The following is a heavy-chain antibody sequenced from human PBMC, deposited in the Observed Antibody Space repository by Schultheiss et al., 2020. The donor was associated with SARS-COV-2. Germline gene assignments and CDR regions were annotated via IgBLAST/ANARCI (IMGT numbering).Heavy chain of an antibody. D-gene: IGHD3-3*01. J-gene: IGHJ3*02. CDR1: GGSFSGYY. CDR2: INHSGST. CDR3: ARGGFFEEGADAFDI. Sequence: SQTLSLTCAVYGGSFSGYYWSWIRQPPGKGLEWIGEINHSGSTNYNPSLKSRVTISVDTSKNQFSLKLSSVTAADTAVYYCARGGFFEEGADAFDIWGQGTMVTVSS. V-gene: IGHV4-34*01.